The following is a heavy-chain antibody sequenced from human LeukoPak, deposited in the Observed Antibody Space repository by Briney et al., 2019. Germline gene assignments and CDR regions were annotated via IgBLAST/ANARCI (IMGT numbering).Heavy chain of an antibody. D-gene: IGHD3-22*01. CDR2: IIPIFGTA. J-gene: IGHJ4*02. CDR3: ARSYYYDTSGYCFDY. Sequence: ASVKVSCKASGGTFSSYAISLVRQAPGQGLEWMGGIIPIFGTANYAQKFQGRVTITADESTSTAYMELSSLRSHDTAVYYCARSYYYDTSGYCFDYWGQGTLVTVSS. CDR1: GGTFSSYA. V-gene: IGHV1-69*01.